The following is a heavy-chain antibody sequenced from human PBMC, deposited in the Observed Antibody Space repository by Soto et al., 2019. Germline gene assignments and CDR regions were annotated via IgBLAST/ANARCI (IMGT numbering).Heavy chain of an antibody. CDR3: ARVFSYYYGMDV. CDR2: ISYDGSNK. CDR1: GFTFSSYA. J-gene: IGHJ6*02. V-gene: IGHV3-30-3*01. Sequence: PGGSLRLSCAASGFTFSSYAMHWVRQAPGKGLEWVAVISYDGSNKYYADSVKGRFTISRDNSKSTLYLQMNSLRAEDTAVYYCARVFSYYYGMDVWGRGTTVTVSS.